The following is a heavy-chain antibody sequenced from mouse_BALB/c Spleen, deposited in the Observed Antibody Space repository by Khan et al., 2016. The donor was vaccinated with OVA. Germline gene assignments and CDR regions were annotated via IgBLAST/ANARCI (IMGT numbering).Heavy chain of an antibody. Sequence: VQLKQSGPELVKPGASVKISCKASGYTFTDYNMDWVKQSHGKSLEWIGYIYPNNGGTGYNQKFKTTATLTVDNSSSTAYMGLRSLTSEDSAVYYCARSGYGSFAYWGQGTLVNVSA. CDR3: ARSGYGSFAY. CDR1: GYTFTDYN. D-gene: IGHD1-2*01. V-gene: IGHV1S29*02. J-gene: IGHJ3*01. CDR2: IYPNNGGT.